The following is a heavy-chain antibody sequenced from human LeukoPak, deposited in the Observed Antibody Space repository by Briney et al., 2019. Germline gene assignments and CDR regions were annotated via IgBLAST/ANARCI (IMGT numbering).Heavy chain of an antibody. J-gene: IGHJ4*02. Sequence: SETLSLTCTVSGGSISSGDYYWSWIRQPPGKGLEWIGYIYYSGSTYYNPSLKSRVTISVDTSKNLFSLKLSSVTAADTAVYYCARIDFGVVTLDYWGQGTLVTVSS. V-gene: IGHV4-30-4*01. CDR3: ARIDFGVVTLDY. CDR2: IYYSGST. CDR1: GGSISSGDYY. D-gene: IGHD3-3*01.